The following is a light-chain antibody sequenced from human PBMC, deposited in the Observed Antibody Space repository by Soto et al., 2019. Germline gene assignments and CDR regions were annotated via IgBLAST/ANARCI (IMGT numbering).Light chain of an antibody. CDR1: QRVSSSY. J-gene: IGKJ1*01. Sequence: EIVLTQSPGTLSLSPGERDTLSCRASQRVSSSYLAWYQQKPGQAPRPLIYGASSRAIGIPDRFSGSGSGTDFTLTISRLEPEDFAVYYCQQYGSSPWTFGQGTKVDIK. CDR2: GAS. V-gene: IGKV3-20*01. CDR3: QQYGSSPWT.